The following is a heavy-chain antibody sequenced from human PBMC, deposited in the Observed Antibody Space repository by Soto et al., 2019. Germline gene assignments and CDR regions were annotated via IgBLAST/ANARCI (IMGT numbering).Heavy chain of an antibody. CDR2: IIPMYGPA. V-gene: IGHV1-69*01. J-gene: IGHJ5*02. CDR1: GCTFSSYA. CDR3: ARVTSMVRGVIDNWFDP. D-gene: IGHD3-10*01. Sequence: QVPLVQSGAEVKKPGSSVTVSCKASGCTFSSYAIHWVRQAPGQGLEWMGGIIPMYGPAKYAQRFKGRVTITADESTTTVYMELTSLTSQDTAVYYCARVTSMVRGVIDNWFDPWGHGTLVTVSS.